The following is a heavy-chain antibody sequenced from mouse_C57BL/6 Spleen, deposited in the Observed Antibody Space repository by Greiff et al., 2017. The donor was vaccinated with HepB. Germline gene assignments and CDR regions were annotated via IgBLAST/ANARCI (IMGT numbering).Heavy chain of an antibody. CDR2: ISSGSSTI. J-gene: IGHJ4*01. V-gene: IGHV5-17*01. CDR3: ARWGNYGYAMDY. CDR1: GFTFSDYG. Sequence: EVMLVESGGGLVKPGGSLKLSCAASGFTFSDYGMHWVRQAPEKGLEWVAYISSGSSTIYYADTVKGRFTISRDNAKNTLFLQMTSLRSEDTAMYYCARWGNYGYAMDYWGQGTSVTVSS. D-gene: IGHD2-1*01.